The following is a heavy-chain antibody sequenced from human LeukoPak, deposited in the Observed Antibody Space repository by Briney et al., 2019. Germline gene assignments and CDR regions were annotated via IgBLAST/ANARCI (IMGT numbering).Heavy chain of an antibody. Sequence: SETLSLTCTVSGGSISSYYWSWIRQPPGKGLEWIGYIYYSGSTNYNPSLKSRVTISVDTSKNQFSLKLSSVTAADTAVYYCARGGYYYHYGMDVWGQGTTVTVSS. V-gene: IGHV4-59*12. CDR1: GGSISSYY. CDR2: IYYSGST. J-gene: IGHJ6*02. CDR3: ARGGYYYHYGMDV.